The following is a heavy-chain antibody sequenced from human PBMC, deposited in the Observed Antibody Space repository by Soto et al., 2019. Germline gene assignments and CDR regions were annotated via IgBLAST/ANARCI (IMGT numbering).Heavy chain of an antibody. Sequence: QVQLVQSGAEVKKPGASVKVSCKASGYTFTSYGISWVRRAPGQGLEWMGWISAYNGNTNYAQKLQGRVTMTTDTSTSTAYMELRSLRSDDTAVYYCARVYCTNGVCSPFDDWGQGTLVTVYS. V-gene: IGHV1-18*01. D-gene: IGHD2-8*01. CDR2: ISAYNGNT. J-gene: IGHJ4*02. CDR3: ARVYCTNGVCSPFDD. CDR1: GYTFTSYG.